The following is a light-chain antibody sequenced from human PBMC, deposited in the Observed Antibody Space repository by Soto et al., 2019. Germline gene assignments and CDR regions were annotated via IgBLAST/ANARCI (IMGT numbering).Light chain of an antibody. CDR3: QTWSTGIRV. V-gene: IGLV4-69*01. Sequence: QAVVTQSPSASASLGASVKLTCTLSSRHSSYAIAWHQQQPEKGPRYLMKLNSDGSHSKGDGIPDRFSGSSSGTERYLTISSLQSEDEADYYCQTWSTGIRVFGGGTKLTVL. J-gene: IGLJ3*02. CDR2: LNSDGSH. CDR1: SRHSSYA.